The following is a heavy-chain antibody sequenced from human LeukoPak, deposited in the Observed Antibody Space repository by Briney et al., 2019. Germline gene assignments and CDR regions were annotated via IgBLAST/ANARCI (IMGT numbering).Heavy chain of an antibody. Sequence: PSETLSLTCTVSGDSLSNYYWSWIRQPPGKGLEWIGYIYYSGSTNYNPSLKSRVTISVDTSKNQFSLKLSSVTAADTAVYYCARASMTNSRLYFDYWGQGTLVTVSS. D-gene: IGHD2/OR15-2a*01. J-gene: IGHJ4*02. CDR1: GDSLSNYY. V-gene: IGHV4-59*01. CDR3: ARASMTNSRLYFDY. CDR2: IYYSGST.